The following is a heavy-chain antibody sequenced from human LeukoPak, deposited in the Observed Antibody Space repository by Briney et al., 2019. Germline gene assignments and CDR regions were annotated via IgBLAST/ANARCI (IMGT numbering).Heavy chain of an antibody. J-gene: IGHJ4*02. Sequence: PSQTLSLTCTVSGGSINSGDHYWRWIRQPPGKGLEWIGYIYYSGSTYYNPSLKSRVTISVDTSKKQVSLKLSSVTAADTAVYYCARGGEYYYDSSGYYFDYWGQGTLVTVSS. V-gene: IGHV4-30-4*01. D-gene: IGHD3-22*01. CDR1: GGSINSGDHY. CDR3: ARGGEYYYDSSGYYFDY. CDR2: IYYSGST.